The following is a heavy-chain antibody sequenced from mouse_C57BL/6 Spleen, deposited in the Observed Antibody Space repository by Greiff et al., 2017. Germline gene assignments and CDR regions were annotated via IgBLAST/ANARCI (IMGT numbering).Heavy chain of an antibody. Sequence: VQLKESGPVLVKPGASVKMSCKASGYTFTDYYMNWVKQSHGKSLEWIGVINPYNGGTSYNQKFKGKATLTVDKSSSTAYMELNSLTSEDSAVYYCASLVALDYWGQGTTLTVSS. V-gene: IGHV1-19*01. CDR1: GYTFTDYY. CDR2: INPYNGGT. CDR3: ASLVALDY. D-gene: IGHD1-1*01. J-gene: IGHJ2*01.